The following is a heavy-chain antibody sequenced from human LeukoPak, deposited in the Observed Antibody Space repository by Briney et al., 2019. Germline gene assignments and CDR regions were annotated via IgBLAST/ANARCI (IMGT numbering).Heavy chain of an antibody. CDR1: GGTFSSYA. V-gene: IGHV1-69*05. J-gene: IGHJ6*03. D-gene: IGHD2-2*01. CDR3: ATPPPYQLLFGRNYYYMDV. Sequence: GASVKVSCKASGGTFSSYAISWVRQAPGQGLEWMGRIIPIFGTANYAQKFQGRVTITTDESTSTAYMELSSLRSKDTAVYYCATPPPYQLLFGRNYYYMDVWGKGTTVTVSS. CDR2: IIPIFGTA.